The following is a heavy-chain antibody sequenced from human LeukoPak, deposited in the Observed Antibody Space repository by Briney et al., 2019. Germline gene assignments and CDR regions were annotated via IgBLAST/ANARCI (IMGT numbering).Heavy chain of an antibody. J-gene: IGHJ4*02. Sequence: SETLSLTCTVSGGSISSSSYYWSWIRQPPGKGLEWIGSIYYSGSTYYNPSLKSRVTISVDTSKNQFSLKLSSVTAADTAVYYCARDGPAGFYDSNGYYQGLDYWGQGTLVTVSS. D-gene: IGHD3-22*01. CDR1: GGSISSSSYY. CDR3: ARDGPAGFYDSNGYYQGLDY. CDR2: IYYSGST. V-gene: IGHV4-39*07.